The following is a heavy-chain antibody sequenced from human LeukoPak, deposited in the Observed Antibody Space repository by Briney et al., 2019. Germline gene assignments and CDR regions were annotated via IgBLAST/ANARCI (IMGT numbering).Heavy chain of an antibody. D-gene: IGHD6-19*01. CDR3: AKDIGSGWYKDGMDV. CDR2: ISWNSGSI. CDR1: GFTFDDYA. J-gene: IGHJ6*02. Sequence: GGSLRLSCAASGFTFDDYAMHWVRQAPGKGLEWVSGISWNSGSIGYADSVKGRFTISRDNAKNSLYLQMNSLRAEDTALYYCAKDIGSGWYKDGMDVRGQGTTVTVSS. V-gene: IGHV3-9*01.